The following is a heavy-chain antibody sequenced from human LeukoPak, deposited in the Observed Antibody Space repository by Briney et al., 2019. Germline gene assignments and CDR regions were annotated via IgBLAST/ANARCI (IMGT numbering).Heavy chain of an antibody. Sequence: ASVKVSCTASGYTFTSYYMHWVRQAPGQGLEWMGIINPSGGSTSYAQKFQGRVTMTRDTSTSTVYMELSSLRSEDTAVYYCARAPGYCSGGSCYSDNWFDPWGQGTLVTVSS. D-gene: IGHD2-15*01. CDR2: INPSGGST. CDR1: GYTFTSYY. V-gene: IGHV1-46*01. CDR3: ARAPGYCSGGSCYSDNWFDP. J-gene: IGHJ5*02.